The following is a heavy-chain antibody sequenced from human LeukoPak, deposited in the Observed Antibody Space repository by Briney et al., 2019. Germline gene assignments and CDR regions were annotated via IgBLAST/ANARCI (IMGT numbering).Heavy chain of an antibody. V-gene: IGHV4-61*02. CDR3: ARGQVPEVPQTYYYGSGSIYFDY. D-gene: IGHD3-10*01. CDR1: GASINSDTYY. CDR2: IYTSGST. J-gene: IGHJ4*02. Sequence: SETLSLTCTVSGASINSDTYYWSWIRQPAGEGLEWIGRIYTSGSTNYNPSLKSRVTISVDTSKNQFSLKLSSVTAADTAVYYCARGQVPEVPQTYYYGSGSIYFDYWGQGTLVTVSS.